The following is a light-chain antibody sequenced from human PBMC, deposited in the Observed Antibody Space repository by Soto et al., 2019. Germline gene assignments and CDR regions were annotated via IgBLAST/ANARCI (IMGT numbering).Light chain of an antibody. CDR2: GAS. V-gene: IGKV3-15*01. CDR1: QGVSTN. Sequence: EMVVTQSPATLSVSPGERATLSCRASQGVSTNLAWYQQKPGQAPRLLIYGASTRATGIPARFSGSGSGTEFTLTISSLQSEDFAVYYCQQYNNWPLTFGGGTKVEIK. J-gene: IGKJ4*01. CDR3: QQYNNWPLT.